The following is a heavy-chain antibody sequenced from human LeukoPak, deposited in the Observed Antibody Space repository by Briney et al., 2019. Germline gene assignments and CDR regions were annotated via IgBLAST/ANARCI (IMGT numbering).Heavy chain of an antibody. J-gene: IGHJ4*02. CDR3: ARDRDTMVRGAMDL. CDR1: GYTFTSSY. V-gene: IGHV1-18*04. CDR2: ISAYNGNT. Sequence: ASVKVSCKASGYTFTSSYMHWVRQAPGQGLEWMGWISAYNGNTNYAQKLQGRVTMTTDTSTSTAYMELRSLRSDDTAVYYCARDRDTMVRGAMDLWGQGTLVTVSS. D-gene: IGHD3-10*01.